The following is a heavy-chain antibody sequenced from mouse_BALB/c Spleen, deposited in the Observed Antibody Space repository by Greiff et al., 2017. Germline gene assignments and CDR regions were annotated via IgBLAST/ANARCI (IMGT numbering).Heavy chain of an antibody. D-gene: IGHD1-1*01. V-gene: IGHV2-6-7*01. CDR2: IWGDGST. J-gene: IGHJ4*01. Sequence: VQGVESGPGLVAPSQSLSITCTVSGFSLTGYGVNWVRQPPGKGLEWLGMIWGDGSTDYNSALKSRLSISKDNSKSQVFLKMNSLQTDDTARYYCARGNYYGSSYRYAMDDWGQGTSVTVAS. CDR3: ARGNYYGSSYRYAMDD. CDR1: GFSLTGYG.